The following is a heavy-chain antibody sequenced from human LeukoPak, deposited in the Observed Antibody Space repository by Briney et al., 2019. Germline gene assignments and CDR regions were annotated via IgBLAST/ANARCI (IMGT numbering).Heavy chain of an antibody. D-gene: IGHD3-22*01. V-gene: IGHV1-69*04. CDR2: IIPILGIA. J-gene: IGHJ4*02. CDR3: ARDGGVDDSSGYDLDY. Sequence: ASVKVSCKASGGTFSSYTISWVRQAPGQGREWMGRIIPILGIANYAQKFQGRVTITADKSTSTAYMELSSLRSEDTAVCYCARDGGVDDSSGYDLDYWCQGTLVTVSS. CDR1: GGTFSSYT.